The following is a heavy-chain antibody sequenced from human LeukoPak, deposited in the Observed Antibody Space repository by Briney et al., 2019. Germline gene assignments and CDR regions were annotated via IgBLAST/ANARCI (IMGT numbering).Heavy chain of an antibody. D-gene: IGHD1-26*01. CDR1: GFSFSNYG. Sequence: GGSLRLSCAASGFSFSNYGMHWVRQAPGKGLEWVAVFWFDGSNSYYADSVKGRFTISRDESKNTLYLQMSSLRAEDTAVYYCAKDVGRGWDYFDFWGQGSLVTVSS. CDR3: AKDVGRGWDYFDF. J-gene: IGHJ4*02. V-gene: IGHV3-33*03. CDR2: FWFDGSNS.